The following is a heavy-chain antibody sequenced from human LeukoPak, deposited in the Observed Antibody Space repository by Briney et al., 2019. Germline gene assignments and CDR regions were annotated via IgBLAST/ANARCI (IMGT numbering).Heavy chain of an antibody. CDR2: IDYSGST. J-gene: IGHJ4*02. CDR3: ARVPTTVTTSFDY. Sequence: PSETLSLTCTVSGGSVSSSSYYWSWIRQPPGKGLEWIGYIDYSGSTNYNPSLKSRVTISVDMSKNQFSLKLSSVTAADTAVYYCARVPTTVTTSFDYWGQGTLVTVSS. CDR1: GGSVSSSSYY. D-gene: IGHD4-17*01. V-gene: IGHV4-61*01.